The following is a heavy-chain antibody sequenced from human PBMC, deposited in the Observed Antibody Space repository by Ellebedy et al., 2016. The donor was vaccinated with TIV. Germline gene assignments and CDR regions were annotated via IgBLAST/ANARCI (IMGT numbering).Heavy chain of an antibody. J-gene: IGHJ4*02. Sequence: AASVKVSCKASGGSLGSYTIAWVRQAPGQGLQWMGGIIPIFGTPAYAQKFQGRVTITADESTSTAYMELSSLRSEDTAVYYCARGPGSYDLYRYWGQGTLVTVSS. CDR1: GGSLGSYT. V-gene: IGHV1-69*13. CDR2: IIPIFGTP. D-gene: IGHD3-10*01. CDR3: ARGPGSYDLYRY.